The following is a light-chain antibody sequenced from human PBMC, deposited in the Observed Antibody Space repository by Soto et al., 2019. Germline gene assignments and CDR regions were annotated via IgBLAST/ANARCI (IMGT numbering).Light chain of an antibody. V-gene: IGLV2-14*01. J-gene: IGLJ3*02. Sequence: QSALTQPAFVSGSLGQSITISCTGTSSDVGGYNYVSWYQQHPGKAPKLMIYEVSNRPSGVSNRFSGSKSGNTASLTISGLQAEDEADYYCSSYTSSSTLVFGGGTKLTVL. CDR1: SSDVGGYNY. CDR2: EVS. CDR3: SSYTSSSTLV.